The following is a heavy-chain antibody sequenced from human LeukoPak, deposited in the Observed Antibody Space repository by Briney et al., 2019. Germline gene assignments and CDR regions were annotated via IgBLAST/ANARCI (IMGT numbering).Heavy chain of an antibody. CDR2: LNPKSGNT. D-gene: IGHD3-9*01. V-gene: IGHV1-8*01. CDR1: EHTFTSYD. Sequence: GASGKASGKAFEHTFTSYDTNWGRQATGHGLEWMGWLNPKSGNTGYAQKFQGRVTMTRNTSIGTAYMELSSLRSEDTAVYYCARAWRYFDWLIPYYGMDVWGQGTTVTVSS. CDR3: ARAWRYFDWLIPYYGMDV. J-gene: IGHJ6*02.